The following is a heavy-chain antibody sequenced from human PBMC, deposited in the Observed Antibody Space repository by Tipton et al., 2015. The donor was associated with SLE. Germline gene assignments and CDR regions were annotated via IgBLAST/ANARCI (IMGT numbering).Heavy chain of an antibody. V-gene: IGHV4-34*01. Sequence: TLSLTCAVYGGSFSGYYWSWIRQPPGKGLEWIGEINHSGSTNYNPPLKSRVTISVDTSKNQFSLKLSSVTAADTAVYYCARDEPGWIQLWPSWGQGTLVTVSS. CDR1: GGSFSGYY. J-gene: IGHJ4*02. CDR3: ARDEPGWIQLWPS. D-gene: IGHD5-18*01. CDR2: INHSGST.